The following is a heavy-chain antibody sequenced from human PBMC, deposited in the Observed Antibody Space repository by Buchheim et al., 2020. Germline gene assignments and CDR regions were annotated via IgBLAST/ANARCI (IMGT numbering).Heavy chain of an antibody. CDR1: GFPFSTYA. CDR3: AKGVVTMVRGVNIGPNWFDP. Sequence: EVQLLESGGALVQPGGSLRLSCAASGFPFSTYAMRWVRQTPGKGLDWVSGIDGSGGIIHYADSVKGRFTISRDNSQNTLYLQMNSLRVEDTAVYYCAKGVVTMVRGVNIGPNWFDPWGQGTL. J-gene: IGHJ5*02. D-gene: IGHD3-10*01. V-gene: IGHV3-23*01. CDR2: IDGSGGII.